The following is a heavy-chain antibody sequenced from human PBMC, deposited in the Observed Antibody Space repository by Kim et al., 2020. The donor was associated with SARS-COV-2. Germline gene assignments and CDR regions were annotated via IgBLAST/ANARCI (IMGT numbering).Heavy chain of an antibody. CDR3: AKEGTIFGVVTDAFDI. CDR2: ISWNSGSI. V-gene: IGHV3-9*01. J-gene: IGHJ3*02. CDR1: GFTFDDYA. Sequence: SLRLSCAASGFTFDDYAMHWVRQAPGKGLEWVSGISWNSGSIGYADSVKGRFTISRDNAKNSLYLQMNSLRAEDTALYYCAKEGTIFGVVTDAFDIWG. D-gene: IGHD3-3*01.